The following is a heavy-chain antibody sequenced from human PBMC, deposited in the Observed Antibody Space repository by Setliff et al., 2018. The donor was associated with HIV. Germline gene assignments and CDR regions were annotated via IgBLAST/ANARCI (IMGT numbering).Heavy chain of an antibody. J-gene: IGHJ4*02. D-gene: IGHD2-8*02. CDR1: GYSSTSYW. CDR3: ARQAGPRTGGIHD. V-gene: IGHV5-51*01. Sequence: PGESLKISCKGPGYSSTSYWIGRVRQMPGKGLEWMGIIYLDDSDTRYSPAFQGHVNISVDKSITTAYLQWKSLKTSDTAMYYCARQAGPRTGGIHDLGQGTLVTVSS. CDR2: IYLDDSDT.